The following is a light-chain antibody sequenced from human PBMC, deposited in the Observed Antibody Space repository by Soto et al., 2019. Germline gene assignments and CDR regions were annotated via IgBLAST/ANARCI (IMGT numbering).Light chain of an antibody. J-gene: IGKJ3*01. CDR2: GAS. CDR1: QSVSSSY. CDR3: QQYGSTLFT. Sequence: IVWTQSPGTLSLSPGERATLSCRASQSVSSSYLAWYQQKPGQTPRLLIYGASTRATGIPDRFSGSGSGTDFTLTISRLEPEGFAVYYCQQYGSTLFTFGPGTPVDLK. V-gene: IGKV3-20*01.